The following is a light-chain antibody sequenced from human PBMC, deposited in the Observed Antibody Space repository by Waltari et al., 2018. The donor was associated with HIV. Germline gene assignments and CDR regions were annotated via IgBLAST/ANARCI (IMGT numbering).Light chain of an antibody. V-gene: IGKV3-20*01. CDR2: AAS. J-gene: IGKJ4*01. Sequence: EIVLTQSPGTLSLSPGERATLSCRASQSVISNYLAWYQQKPGQAPRLLIFAASSRATGIPDRISGSGSGTDFSLTISRLEPEDFAVYYCQQYDSSPLTFGGGTKVEIK. CDR1: QSVISNY. CDR3: QQYDSSPLT.